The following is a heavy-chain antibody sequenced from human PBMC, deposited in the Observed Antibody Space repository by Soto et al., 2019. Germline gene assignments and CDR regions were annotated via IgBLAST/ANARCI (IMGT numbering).Heavy chain of an antibody. CDR2: TNQDGRER. J-gene: IGHJ4*02. CDR3: ARDGSGYSTD. CDR1: GFTFSSRW. Sequence: GGSLRLSCEASGFTFSSRWMAWVRQGPGKGLEWVANTNQDGRERYSVDSVKGRFTISRDNAKNSMHLQMNSLRAEDTAVYYCARDGSGYSTDWGQGTLVTVSS. V-gene: IGHV3-7*01. D-gene: IGHD5-18*01.